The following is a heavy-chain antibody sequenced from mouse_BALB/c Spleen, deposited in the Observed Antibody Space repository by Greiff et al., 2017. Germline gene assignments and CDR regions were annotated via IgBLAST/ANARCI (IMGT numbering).Heavy chain of an antibody. CDR1: GFSLSSYS. CDR2: IWGGGST. CDR3: ARYYVRAMDY. D-gene: IGHD1-1*01. J-gene: IGHJ4*01. V-gene: IGHV2-6-4*01. Sequence: QVQLKESGPGLVAPSQSLSITCTVSGFSLSSYSVNWVRQPPGKGLEWLGMIWGGGSTDYNSALNSRLSISKDNSKSQVFLKMNSLQTDDTAMYYCARYYVRAMDYWGQGTSVTVSS.